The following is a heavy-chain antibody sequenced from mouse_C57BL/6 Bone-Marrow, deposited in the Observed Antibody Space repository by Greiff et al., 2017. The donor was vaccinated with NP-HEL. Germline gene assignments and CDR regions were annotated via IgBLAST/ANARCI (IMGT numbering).Heavy chain of an antibody. CDR1: GFTFSSYA. CDR3: ARDLYYYGSSRYWYFDV. CDR2: ISDGGSYT. V-gene: IGHV5-4*01. Sequence: DVMLVESGGGLVKPGGSLKLSCAASGFTFSSYAMSWVRQTPEKRLEWVATISDGGSYTYYPDNVKGRFTISRDNAKNNLYLQMSHLKSEDTAMYYCARDLYYYGSSRYWYFDVWGTGTTVTVSS. J-gene: IGHJ1*03. D-gene: IGHD1-1*01.